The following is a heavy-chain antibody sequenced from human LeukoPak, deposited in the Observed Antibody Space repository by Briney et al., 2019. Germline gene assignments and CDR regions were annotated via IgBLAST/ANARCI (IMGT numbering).Heavy chain of an antibody. CDR3: AKDVYSRGPSGWFDP. V-gene: IGHV3-23*01. Sequence: GGSLRLSCAASGFTFSSYAMSWVRQAPGKGLXXXXXXSGSGGSTYCADSVKGRFTISRDNSKNTLYLQMNSLRAEDTAVYYCAKDVYSRGPSGWFDPWGQGTLVTVSS. J-gene: IGHJ5*02. D-gene: IGHD3-10*01. CDR1: GFTFSSYA. CDR2: XSGSGGST.